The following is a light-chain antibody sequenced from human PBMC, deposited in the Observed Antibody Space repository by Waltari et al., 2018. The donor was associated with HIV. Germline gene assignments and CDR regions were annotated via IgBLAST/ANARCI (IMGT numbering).Light chain of an antibody. J-gene: IGLJ2*01. V-gene: IGLV2-14*03. Sequence: QSALTQPASVSGAPGQSITISCTGTASDIGDYNYVSWYQQHPGKAPKLVIYDVSNRPSGSSTRFSGSKSGTTASLTISGLQAEDEAVYYCSSYTRSTRTTACLFGGGTRLTVL. CDR1: ASDIGDYNY. CDR3: SSYTRSTRTTACL. CDR2: DVS.